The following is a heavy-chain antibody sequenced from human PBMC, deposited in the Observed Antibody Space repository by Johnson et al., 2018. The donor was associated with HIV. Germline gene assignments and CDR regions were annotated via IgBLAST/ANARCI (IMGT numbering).Heavy chain of an antibody. Sequence: QMQLVESGGGVVQPGRSLRLSCAASGFTFSNYGMHWVRQGPGKGLEWVAVISYDGINKYYADSVKGRFTISRDNSKNTLYLQMNSLRVEDTAVYFCAKGRSGGSGAFDIWGQGTMVTVSS. CDR2: ISYDGINK. J-gene: IGHJ3*02. CDR1: GFTFSNYG. V-gene: IGHV3-30*18. CDR3: AKGRSGGSGAFDI. D-gene: IGHD3-10*01.